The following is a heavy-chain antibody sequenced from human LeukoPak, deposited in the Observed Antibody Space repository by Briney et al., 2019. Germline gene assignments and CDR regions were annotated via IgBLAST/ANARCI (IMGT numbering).Heavy chain of an antibody. J-gene: IGHJ4*02. Sequence: PGGSLRLSCAASGFTFSSYAMHWVRQAPGKGLEWVAVISYDGSNKYYADSVKGRFTISRDNAKNSLYLQMNSLRAEDTAVYYCARVLRRDTLSFIVWGQGTLVTVSS. D-gene: IGHD5-18*01. CDR1: GFTFSSYA. CDR3: ARVLRRDTLSFIV. CDR2: ISYDGSNK. V-gene: IGHV3-30*04.